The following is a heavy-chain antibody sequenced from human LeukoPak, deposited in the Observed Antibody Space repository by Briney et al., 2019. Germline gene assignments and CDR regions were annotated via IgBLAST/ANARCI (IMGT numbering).Heavy chain of an antibody. D-gene: IGHD3-3*01. CDR3: ATPGRYDFWSGYEVAFDI. Sequence: ASVKVSCKASGYTFTSYYMHWVRQAPGQPREGMGIINPSVASTSYAQKFQGRVTMTRDTSTSTVYMELSSLRSEDTAVYYCATPGRYDFWSGYEVAFDIWGQGTMVTVSS. CDR1: GYTFTSYY. V-gene: IGHV1-46*03. CDR2: INPSVAST. J-gene: IGHJ3*02.